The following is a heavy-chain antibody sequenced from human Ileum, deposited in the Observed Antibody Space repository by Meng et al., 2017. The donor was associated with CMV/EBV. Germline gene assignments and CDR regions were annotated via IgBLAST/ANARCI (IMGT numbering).Heavy chain of an antibody. Sequence: GESLKISCAASGFIFSSYVMSWVRQAPGRGLEWVSVITGSGSDTYHADSVKGRFTISRDNSKNTLYLQMNSLRAEDTAVYYCVRDSYLNALYYGMDVWGQGTTVTVSS. D-gene: IGHD1-1*01. CDR3: VRDSYLNALYYGMDV. CDR1: GFIFSSYV. J-gene: IGHJ6*02. CDR2: ITGSGSDT. V-gene: IGHV3-23*01.